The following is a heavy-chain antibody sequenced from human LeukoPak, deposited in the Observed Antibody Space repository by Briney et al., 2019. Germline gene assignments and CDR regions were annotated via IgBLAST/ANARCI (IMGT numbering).Heavy chain of an antibody. D-gene: IGHD6-13*01. CDR3: ARAAIAAASMGPGNYYYYGMDV. CDR1: GFTFSSYD. Sequence: PGGSLRLSCAASGFTFSSYDMHWVRQATGKGLEWVSAIGTAGHTYYPGSVKGRFTISRENAKNSLYLQMNSLRAGDTAVYYCARAAIAAASMGPGNYYYYGMDVWCQGTTVTVYS. CDR2: IGTAGHT. V-gene: IGHV3-13*01. J-gene: IGHJ6*02.